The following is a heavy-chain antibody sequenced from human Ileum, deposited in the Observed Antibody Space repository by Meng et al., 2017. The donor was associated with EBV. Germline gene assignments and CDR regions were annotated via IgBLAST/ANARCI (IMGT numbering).Heavy chain of an antibody. CDR3: ARGWDTAMDSG. CDR2: IYYSGTT. D-gene: IGHD5-18*01. Sequence: QGQLQESGPGSVKPPGTLSLTCTVSGGSVSISSYYWSWIRQPSGKGLEWIGYIYYSGTTNYNPSLESRVTISVDTSKNQFSLKLRSVAASDTAVYYCARGWDTAMDSGWGQGTLVTVSS. J-gene: IGHJ4*02. V-gene: IGHV4-61*01. CDR1: GGSVSISSYY.